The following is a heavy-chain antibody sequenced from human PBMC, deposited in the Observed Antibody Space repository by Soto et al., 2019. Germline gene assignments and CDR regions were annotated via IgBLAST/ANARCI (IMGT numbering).Heavy chain of an antibody. J-gene: IGHJ4*02. V-gene: IGHV3-23*01. Sequence: PGGSLRLSCAASGFTFSSYAMSWVRQAPGKGLEWVSAISGSGGSTYYADSVKGRFTISRDNSKNTLYLQMNSLRAEDTAVYYCAKTRTGTTFPSPYYFDYWGQGTLVTVSS. CDR2: ISGSGGST. D-gene: IGHD1-7*01. CDR1: GFTFSSYA. CDR3: AKTRTGTTFPSPYYFDY.